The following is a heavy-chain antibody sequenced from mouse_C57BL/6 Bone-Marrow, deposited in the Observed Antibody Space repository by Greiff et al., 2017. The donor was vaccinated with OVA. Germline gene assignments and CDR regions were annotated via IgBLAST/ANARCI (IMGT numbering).Heavy chain of an antibody. CDR1: GYTFTSYW. J-gene: IGHJ2*01. D-gene: IGHD1-1*01. CDR3: ARRYYYGSPYFDY. CDR2: IHPNSGST. Sequence: QVQLKQPGAELVKPGASVKLSCKASGYTFTSYWMHWVKQRPGQGLEWIGMIHPNSGSTNYNEKFKSKATLTVDKSSSTAYMQLSSLTSEDSAVYYCARRYYYGSPYFDYWGQGTTLTVSS. V-gene: IGHV1-64*01.